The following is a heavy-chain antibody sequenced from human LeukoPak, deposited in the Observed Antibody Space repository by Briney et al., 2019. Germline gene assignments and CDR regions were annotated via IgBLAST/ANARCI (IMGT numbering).Heavy chain of an antibody. Sequence: GASVKVSCKASGGTFSSYAISWVRQAPGQGLEWMGGIIPIFGTANYAQKFQGRVTITADESTSTAYMGLSSLRSEDTAVYYCARSELERRAAFDIWGQGTMVTVSS. CDR3: ARSELERRAAFDI. V-gene: IGHV1-69*13. J-gene: IGHJ3*02. D-gene: IGHD1-1*01. CDR1: GGTFSSYA. CDR2: IIPIFGTA.